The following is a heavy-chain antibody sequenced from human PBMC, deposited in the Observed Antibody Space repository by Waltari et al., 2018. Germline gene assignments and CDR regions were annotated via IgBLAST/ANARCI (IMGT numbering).Heavy chain of an antibody. CDR1: GGTFSSYT. D-gene: IGHD5-18*01. V-gene: IGHV1-69*02. Sequence: QVQLVQSGAEVKKPGSSVKVSCKASGGTFSSYTISWVRQAPGQGLEWMGRISPILGIANYAQKFQGRVTITADKSTSTAYMELSSLRSEDTAVYYCARDYTAMVSSNTDYNWFDPWGQGTLVTVSS. CDR3: ARDYTAMVSSNTDYNWFDP. J-gene: IGHJ5*02. CDR2: ISPILGIA.